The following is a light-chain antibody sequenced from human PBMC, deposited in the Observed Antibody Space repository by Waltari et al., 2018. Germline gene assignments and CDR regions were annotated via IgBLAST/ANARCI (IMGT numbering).Light chain of an antibody. V-gene: IGKV1-NL1*01. CDR3: QQYYSTLRT. CDR2: DAS. CDR1: QGISNS. J-gene: IGKJ1*01. Sequence: DIQMTQSPSSLSASVGDRVTITCRASQGISNSLAWYQQKPGKAPKLLLYDASRLESGVPSRFSGSGSGTDYTLTISSLQPEDFATYYCQQYYSTLRTFGQGTKVEIK.